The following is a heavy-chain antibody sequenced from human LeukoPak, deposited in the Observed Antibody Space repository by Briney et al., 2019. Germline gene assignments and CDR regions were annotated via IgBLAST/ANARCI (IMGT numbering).Heavy chain of an antibody. D-gene: IGHD2-15*01. V-gene: IGHV3-23*01. CDR3: GKTTVGYSSGRYPGWPVDY. Sequence: PGGSLRLSCVASGFTFNSYAMYWVRQAPGKGLGWISGIFGSGGSAHYADSVKGRFTISRDNSKNTVYLQLDSLRVEDTAVYYCGKTTVGYSSGRYPGWPVDYWGQGALVTVSS. CDR1: GFTFNSYA. CDR2: IFGSGGSA. J-gene: IGHJ4*02.